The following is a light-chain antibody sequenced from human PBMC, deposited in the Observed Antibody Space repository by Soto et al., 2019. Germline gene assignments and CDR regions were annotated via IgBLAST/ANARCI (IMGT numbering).Light chain of an antibody. CDR1: SSNIGNNY. CDR3: GTWDISLRLWV. CDR2: ENN. Sequence: QSVLTQPPSVSAAPGQKVTISCSGSSSNIGNNYVSWYQQLPETAPKLLIYENNKRPSGIPDRFSVSKSGTSATLGITGLQAGDESDYYCGTWDISLRLWVFGGGTKLTVL. J-gene: IGLJ3*02. V-gene: IGLV1-51*02.